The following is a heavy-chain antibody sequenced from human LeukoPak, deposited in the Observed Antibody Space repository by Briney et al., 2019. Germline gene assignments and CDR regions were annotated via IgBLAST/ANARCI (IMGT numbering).Heavy chain of an antibody. D-gene: IGHD4/OR15-4a*01. J-gene: IGHJ4*02. CDR2: INWNGGST. Sequence: PGGSLRLSCAASGFTFSSYGMNWVRQAPGKGLEWVSGINWNGGSTGYADSVKGRFTISRDNSKNTLYLQMNSLRAEDTAVYYCARRAGAYSHPYDYWGQGTLVTVSS. CDR3: ARRAGAYSHPYDY. V-gene: IGHV3-20*04. CDR1: GFTFSSYG.